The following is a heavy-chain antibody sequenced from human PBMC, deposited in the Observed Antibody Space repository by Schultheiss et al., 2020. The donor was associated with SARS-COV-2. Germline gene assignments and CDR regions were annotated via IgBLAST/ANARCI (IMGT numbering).Heavy chain of an antibody. V-gene: IGHV4-34*01. CDR1: GFTFSSYA. CDR3: ARTVLRFLEWLPRSGMDV. D-gene: IGHD3-3*01. J-gene: IGHJ6*02. Sequence: GSLRLSCAASGFTFSSYAMSWVRQAPGKGLEWIGEINHSGSTNYNPSLKSRVTISVDTSKNQFSLKLSSVTAADTAVYYCARTVLRFLEWLPRSGMDVWGQGTTVTVSS. CDR2: INHSGST.